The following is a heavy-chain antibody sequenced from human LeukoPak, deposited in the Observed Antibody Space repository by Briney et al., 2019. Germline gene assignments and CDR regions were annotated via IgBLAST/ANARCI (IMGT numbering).Heavy chain of an antibody. V-gene: IGHV3-21*01. CDR2: ISSSSSYI. J-gene: IGHJ6*02. CDR1: GFTFSSYS. Sequence: GGSLRLSCAASGFTFSSYSMNWVRQAPGKGLEWVSSISSSSSYIYYADSVKGRFTISRDNAKNSLYLQMNSLRAEDTAVYYCARGPTDNGDYPVYCGMDVWGQGTTVTVSS. CDR3: ARGPTDNGDYPVYCGMDV. D-gene: IGHD4-17*01.